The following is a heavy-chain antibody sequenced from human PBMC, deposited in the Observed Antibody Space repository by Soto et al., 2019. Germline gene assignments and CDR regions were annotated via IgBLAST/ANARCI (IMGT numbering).Heavy chain of an antibody. D-gene: IGHD3-22*01. V-gene: IGHV3-30-3*01. CDR2: ISFDGNNQ. CDR1: GFTFRNFA. J-gene: IGHJ4*02. Sequence: QVQLVESGGGVVQPGMSLRVSCAVSGFTFRNFAMHWVRQAPGTGMEWVAVISFDGNNQFYAESVKGRFFISRDDSQDTLYLEMNSLRAEDTAVYYCARDEFSSSGRNSGFDSWGQGTLVTVSS. CDR3: ARDEFSSSGRNSGFDS.